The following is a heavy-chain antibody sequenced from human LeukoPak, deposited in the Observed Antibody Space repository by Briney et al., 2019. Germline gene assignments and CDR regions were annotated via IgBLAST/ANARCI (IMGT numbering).Heavy chain of an antibody. Sequence: PAGSLRLSCAASGFTFSSYWMHWVRQAPGKGLVWVSRINSDGSSTSYADSVKGRFTISRDNAKNTLYLQMNSLRAQDTAVYYCARWGLVAATNWFDPWGQGTLVTVSS. CDR3: ARWGLVAATNWFDP. V-gene: IGHV3-74*01. CDR1: GFTFSSYW. CDR2: INSDGSST. J-gene: IGHJ5*02. D-gene: IGHD2-15*01.